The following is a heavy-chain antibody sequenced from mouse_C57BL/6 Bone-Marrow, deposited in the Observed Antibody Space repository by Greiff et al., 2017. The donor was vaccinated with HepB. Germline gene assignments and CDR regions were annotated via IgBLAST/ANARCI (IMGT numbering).Heavy chain of an antibody. J-gene: IGHJ3*01. CDR2: INPYNGGT. CDR1: GYTFTDYY. Sequence: VQLQQSGPVLVKPGASVKMSCKASGYTFTDYYMNWVKQSHGKSLEWIGVINPYNGGTSYNQKFKGKATLTVDKSSSTAYMELNSLTSEDSAVYYCARQAIYYDYDGGFAYWGQGTLVTVSA. V-gene: IGHV1-19*01. D-gene: IGHD2-4*01. CDR3: ARQAIYYDYDGGFAY.